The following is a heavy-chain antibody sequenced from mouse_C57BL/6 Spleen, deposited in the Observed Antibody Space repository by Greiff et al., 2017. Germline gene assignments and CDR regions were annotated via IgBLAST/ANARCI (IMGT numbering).Heavy chain of an antibody. CDR3: ASDYDRGYFDY. D-gene: IGHD2-12*01. Sequence: EVQLQESGPGLVKPSQSLSLTCSVTGYSITSGYYWNWIRQFPGNKLEWMGYISYDGSNNYNPSLKNRISITRDTSKNQFFLKLNSVTTEDTATYYCASDYDRGYFDYWGQGTTLTVSS. V-gene: IGHV3-6*01. J-gene: IGHJ2*01. CDR1: GYSITSGYY. CDR2: ISYDGSN.